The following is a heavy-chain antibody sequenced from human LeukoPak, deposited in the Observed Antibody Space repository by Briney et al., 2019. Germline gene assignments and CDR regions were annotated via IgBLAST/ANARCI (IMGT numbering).Heavy chain of an antibody. D-gene: IGHD4-17*01. Sequence: SETLSLTCTVSGVSISSSGYYWGWIRQPPGKGLEWIGSVDYTGITSHSPSLKSRVTISVDTSKNQFSLKLSSVTAADTAVYYCARGRLEETTVTTTDDYWGQGTLVTVSS. J-gene: IGHJ4*02. CDR3: ARGRLEETTVTTTDDY. CDR1: GVSISSSGYY. V-gene: IGHV4-39*01. CDR2: VDYTGIT.